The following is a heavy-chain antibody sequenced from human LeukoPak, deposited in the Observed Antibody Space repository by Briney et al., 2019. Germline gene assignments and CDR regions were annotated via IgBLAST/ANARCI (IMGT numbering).Heavy chain of an antibody. V-gene: IGHV4-4*09. D-gene: IGHD6-19*01. CDR1: GGSVSSYY. CDR2: IYNSENT. Sequence: SETLSLTCTVSGGSVSSYYWSWIRQPPGKGLEWIGYIYNSENTKYNSSLMSRVTMSLDTSKNQVFLKLSSVTAADTAVYCARFHSGPSGWYVLWYFDLWGRGILVTVSS. J-gene: IGHJ2*01. CDR3: ARFHSGPSGWYVLWYFDL.